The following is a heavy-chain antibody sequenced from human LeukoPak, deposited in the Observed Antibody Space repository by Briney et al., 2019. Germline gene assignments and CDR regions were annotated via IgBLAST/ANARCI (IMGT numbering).Heavy chain of an antibody. CDR1: GFTFSSYS. J-gene: IGHJ6*04. CDR3: VELGITMIGGV. CDR2: ISSSGSTI. Sequence: GGSLRLSCAASGFTFSSYSMNWVRQAPGKGLEWVSYISSSGSTIYYADSVKGRFTISRDNAKNSLYLQMNSLRAEDTAVYYCVELGITMIGGVWGKGTTVTVSS. V-gene: IGHV3-48*04. D-gene: IGHD3-10*02.